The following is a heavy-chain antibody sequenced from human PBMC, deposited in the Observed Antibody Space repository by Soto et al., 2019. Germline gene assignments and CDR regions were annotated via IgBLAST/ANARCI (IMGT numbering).Heavy chain of an antibody. J-gene: IGHJ4*02. CDR1: GGTLSSYT. V-gene: IGHV1-69*02. D-gene: IGHD6-13*01. Sequence: VASVKVCCKDSGGTLSSYTIRWVRQAPGQGLEWMGRIIPILGIANYAQKFQGRVTITADKSTSTAYMELSSLRSEDTAVYYCAIAAAGDIDFDYWGQGTLVTVSS. CDR2: IIPILGIA. CDR3: AIAAAGDIDFDY.